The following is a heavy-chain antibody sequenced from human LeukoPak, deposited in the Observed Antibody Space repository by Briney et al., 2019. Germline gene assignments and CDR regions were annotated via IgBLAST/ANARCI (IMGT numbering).Heavy chain of an antibody. CDR1: GFTFSSYS. Sequence: GGSLRLSCAASGFTFSSYSMNWVRQAPGKGLEWVSSISSSSSYIYYADSVKGRFTISRDNAKNSLYLQMNSLRAEDTAVYYCARDPVDTAMTFDYWGQGTLVTVSS. CDR2: ISSSSSYI. V-gene: IGHV3-21*01. D-gene: IGHD5-18*01. J-gene: IGHJ4*02. CDR3: ARDPVDTAMTFDY.